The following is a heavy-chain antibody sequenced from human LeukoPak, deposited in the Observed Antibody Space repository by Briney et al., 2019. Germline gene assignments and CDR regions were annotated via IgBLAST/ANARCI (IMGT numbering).Heavy chain of an antibody. J-gene: IGHJ4*02. V-gene: IGHV5-51*01. CDR1: GYSFTSYW. CDR3: ARSLYSTTWYAGDY. D-gene: IGHD6-13*01. CDR2: IYPGDSDI. Sequence: GESLKISCKGSGYSFTSYWIAWVRQMPGKGLEWMGIIYPGDSDIRYSPSFQGQVTISAANSISTAYLQWSSLKASDTAMYYCARSLYSTTWYAGDYWGQGTLVTVSS.